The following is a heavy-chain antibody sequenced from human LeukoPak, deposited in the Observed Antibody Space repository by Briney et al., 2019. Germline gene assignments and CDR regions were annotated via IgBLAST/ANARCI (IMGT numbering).Heavy chain of an antibody. CDR3: AREGGSIVLIRGFDS. Sequence: PGGSLRLSCAASGFTFSSYGMHWVRQAPGKGLEWVSYISSSGSTIYYADSVKGRFTISRDNAKNSLYLEMNSLRVEDTALYYCAREGGSIVLIRGFDSWGQGTLVTVSS. CDR2: ISSSGSTI. D-gene: IGHD3-22*01. J-gene: IGHJ4*02. CDR1: GFTFSSYG. V-gene: IGHV3-48*04.